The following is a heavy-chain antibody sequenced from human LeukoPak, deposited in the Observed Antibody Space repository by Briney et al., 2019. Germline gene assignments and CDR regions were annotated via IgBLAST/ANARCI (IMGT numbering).Heavy chain of an antibody. CDR3: ARGGPWNDAFDV. CDR1: GYTFINYG. Sequence: ASVKVSCKASGYTFINYGITWVRQAPGQGLDLMGWINTDNGNTYYEQKIQGRVTMTADTSTRAGYMELRSLRSDDTAVYYCARGGPWNDAFDVWGQGTMVTVS. D-gene: IGHD1-1*01. CDR2: INTDNGNT. J-gene: IGHJ3*01. V-gene: IGHV1-18*01.